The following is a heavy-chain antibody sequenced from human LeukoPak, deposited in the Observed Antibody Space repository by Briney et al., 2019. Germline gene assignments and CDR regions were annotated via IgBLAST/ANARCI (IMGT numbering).Heavy chain of an antibody. Sequence: QSGGSLRLSCAASGFTFSSYAMSWVRQAPGKGLEWVSAISGSGGSTYYAGSVKGRFTISRDNSKNTLYLQMNSLRAEDTAVYYCAKDLPDIVVVPAAQPYYFDYWGQGTLVTVSS. CDR1: GFTFSSYA. V-gene: IGHV3-23*01. CDR3: AKDLPDIVVVPAAQPYYFDY. D-gene: IGHD2-2*01. J-gene: IGHJ4*02. CDR2: ISGSGGST.